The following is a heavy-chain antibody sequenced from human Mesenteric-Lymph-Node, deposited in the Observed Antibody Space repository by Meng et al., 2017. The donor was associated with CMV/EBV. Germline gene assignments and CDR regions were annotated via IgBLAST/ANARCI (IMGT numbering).Heavy chain of an antibody. Sequence: GESLKISCAASGFLFSDHYMDWVRQAPGKGLEWVGRTRDQARSYTTEYAASVKGRFSISRDDSKNSLYLQMNSLKTEDTAVYYCARVPGVSWGYGLDVWGQGTTVTVSS. CDR1: GFLFSDHY. CDR3: ARVPGVSWGYGLDV. V-gene: IGHV3-72*01. J-gene: IGHJ6*02. CDR2: TRDQARSYTT. D-gene: IGHD7-27*01.